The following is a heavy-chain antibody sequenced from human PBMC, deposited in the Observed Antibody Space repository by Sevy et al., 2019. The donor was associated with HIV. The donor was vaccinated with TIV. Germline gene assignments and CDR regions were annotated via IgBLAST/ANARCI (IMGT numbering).Heavy chain of an antibody. D-gene: IGHD5-18*01. CDR3: ARDNRGYSYGYKGY. CDR1: GYTFTSYG. CDR2: ISAYNGNT. V-gene: IGHV1-18*04. J-gene: IGHJ4*02. Sequence: ASVKVSCKASGYTFTSYGISWVRQAPGQGLEWMGWISAYNGNTNYAQKLQGRVTMTTDTSTSTAYMELRSLRSEDTAVYYCARDNRGYSYGYKGYWGQGTLVTVSS.